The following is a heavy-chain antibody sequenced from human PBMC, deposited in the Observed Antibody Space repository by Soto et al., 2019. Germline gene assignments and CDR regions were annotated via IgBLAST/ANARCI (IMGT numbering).Heavy chain of an antibody. CDR1: GGTFSSYA. CDR3: ARDRVDTAMVPFDY. J-gene: IGHJ4*02. Sequence: QVQLVQSGAEVTKPGSSVKVSCKASGGTFSSYAISWVRQAPGQGIEWMGGIIPIFGTANYAQKFQGRVTITADESTSTAYLELSSLRSEDTAGYYCARDRVDTAMVPFDYWGQVTLVTVSS. CDR2: IIPIFGTA. D-gene: IGHD5-18*01. V-gene: IGHV1-69*01.